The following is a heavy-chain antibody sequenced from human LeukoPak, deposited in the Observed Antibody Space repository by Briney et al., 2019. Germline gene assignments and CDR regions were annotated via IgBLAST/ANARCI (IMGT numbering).Heavy chain of an antibody. CDR1: GGTFSSYA. Sequence: ASVKVSCKASGGTFSSYAISWVRQAPGQGLEWMGGIIPIFGTADYAQKFQGRVTITADESTSTAYMELSSLRSEDTAVYYCAREVPAAIPRFDPWGQGTLVTVSS. CDR2: IIPIFGTA. D-gene: IGHD2-2*01. J-gene: IGHJ5*02. V-gene: IGHV1-69*13. CDR3: AREVPAAIPRFDP.